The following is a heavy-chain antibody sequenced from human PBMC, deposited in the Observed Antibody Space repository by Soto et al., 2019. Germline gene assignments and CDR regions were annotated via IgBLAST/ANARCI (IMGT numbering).Heavy chain of an antibody. CDR3: ATPDLYYFDY. V-gene: IGHV3-30*03. CDR2: ISYDGSNK. J-gene: IGHJ4*02. CDR1: GFTFSSYG. Sequence: QVQLVESGGGVVQPGRSLRLSCAASGFTFSSYGMHWVRQAPGKGLEWVAVISYDGSNKYYADSVKGRFTISRDNSKNTLYLQMNSLRAEDTAVYYCATPDLYYFDYWGQGTLVTVSS.